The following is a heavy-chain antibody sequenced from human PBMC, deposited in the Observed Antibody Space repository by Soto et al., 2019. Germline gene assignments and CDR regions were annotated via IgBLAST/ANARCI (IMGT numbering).Heavy chain of an antibody. V-gene: IGHV1-69*12. CDR2: IIPIFGTA. Sequence: QVQLVQSGAEVKKPGSSVKVSCKASGGTFSSYAISWVRQAPGQGLEWMGGIIPIFGTANYAQKFQGRVTITAAESTSTAYMELSSLRSEDTAVYYCARSRGITMIVVVITIDAFDIWGQGTMVTVSS. J-gene: IGHJ3*02. CDR3: ARSRGITMIVVVITIDAFDI. D-gene: IGHD3-22*01. CDR1: GGTFSSYA.